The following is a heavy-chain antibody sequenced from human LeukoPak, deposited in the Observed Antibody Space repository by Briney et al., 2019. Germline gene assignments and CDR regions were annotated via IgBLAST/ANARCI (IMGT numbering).Heavy chain of an antibody. J-gene: IGHJ4*02. D-gene: IGHD3-22*01. V-gene: IGHV3-23*01. Sequence: GGSLRLSCAASGFTFSSYAMIWVRQAPGKGLEWVSSISGSGASTYYADSVKGRFTISRDNSKNTLHLQMNSLRAEDTAVYYCAKDRSRYDSSAYDFDYWGQGTLVTVSS. CDR2: ISGSGAST. CDR1: GFTFSSYA. CDR3: AKDRSRYDSSAYDFDY.